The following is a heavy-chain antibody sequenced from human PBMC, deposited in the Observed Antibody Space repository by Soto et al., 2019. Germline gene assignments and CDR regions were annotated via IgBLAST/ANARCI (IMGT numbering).Heavy chain of an antibody. CDR1: GYTFTSYY. D-gene: IGHD6-13*01. V-gene: IGHV1-46*03. J-gene: IGHJ4*02. Sequence: QVQLVQSGAEVKKPGASVKVSCKASGYTFTSYYMHWVRQAPGQGLEWMGIINPSGGSTSYAQKFQGRVTMTRDTSTSTVYMELSSLRSEDTAVYYGARGSTTGIAAAGSSYWGQGTLVTVSS. CDR3: ARGSTTGIAAAGSSY. CDR2: INPSGGST.